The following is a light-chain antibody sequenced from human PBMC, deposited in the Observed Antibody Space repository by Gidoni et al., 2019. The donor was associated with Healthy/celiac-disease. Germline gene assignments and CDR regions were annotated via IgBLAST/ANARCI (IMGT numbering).Light chain of an antibody. Sequence: VITPSPATLSVSPGERATLSCRASQSVSSNLAWYQQKPGQAPRPLIYGASTRANRIPARFSGSGSGTEFTLTISSLQSEDFAVYYCQQYNNWPLYTFGQGTKLEIK. V-gene: IGKV3-15*01. CDR1: QSVSSN. CDR2: GAS. J-gene: IGKJ2*01. CDR3: QQYNNWPLYT.